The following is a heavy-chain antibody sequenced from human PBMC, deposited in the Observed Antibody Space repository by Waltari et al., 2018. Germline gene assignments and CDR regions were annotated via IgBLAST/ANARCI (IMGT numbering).Heavy chain of an antibody. CDR2: ISGSGGST. Sequence: EVQLLESGGGWVQPGGSLRLSCAASVFPFSSDAMSWVRQAPGKGLGWVSAISGSGGSTYYADSVKGRFTISRDNSKNTLYLQMNSLRAEDTAVYYCAKGGRYCSSTSCYYLSYYGMDVWGQGTTVTVS. D-gene: IGHD2-2*01. J-gene: IGHJ6*02. CDR1: VFPFSSDA. CDR3: AKGGRYCSSTSCYYLSYYGMDV. V-gene: IGHV3-23*01.